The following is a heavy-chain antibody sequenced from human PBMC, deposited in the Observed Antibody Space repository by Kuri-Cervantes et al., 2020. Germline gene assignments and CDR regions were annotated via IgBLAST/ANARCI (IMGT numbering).Heavy chain of an antibody. J-gene: IGHJ6*02. Sequence: GGSLRLSCAASGFTFSSYSMNWVRQAPGKGLEWVSSISSSSSYIYYADSVKGRFTISRDNAKNSLYLQMNSLRAEDTAVYYCARGYSSGGYNYYYYYGMDVWGQGTTVTVSS. CDR1: GFTFSSYS. CDR3: ARGYSSGGYNYYYYYGMDV. V-gene: IGHV3-21*04. D-gene: IGHD6-19*01. CDR2: ISSSSSYI.